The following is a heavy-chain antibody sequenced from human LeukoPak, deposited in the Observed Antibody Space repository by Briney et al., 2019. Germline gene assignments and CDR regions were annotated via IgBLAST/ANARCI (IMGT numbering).Heavy chain of an antibody. Sequence: ASVKVSCKASGYTFTNYNINWVRQAPGQGLEWMGWISAYSGNTKYAQKVEGRVTMTTDTSTTTAYMELRSLRSDDTAVYYCARAYCSGGSCYGDYWGQGTLVTVSS. CDR2: ISAYSGNT. V-gene: IGHV1-18*01. CDR1: GYTFTNYN. D-gene: IGHD2-15*01. CDR3: ARAYCSGGSCYGDY. J-gene: IGHJ4*02.